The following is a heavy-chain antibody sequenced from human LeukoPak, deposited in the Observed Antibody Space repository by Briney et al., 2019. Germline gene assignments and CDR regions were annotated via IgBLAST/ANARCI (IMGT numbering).Heavy chain of an antibody. CDR1: GYTFTGYY. D-gene: IGHD3-10*01. CDR2: ISAYNGNT. V-gene: IGHV1-18*04. CDR3: ARSGSGSYYGAFDI. Sequence: GASVKVSCKASGYTFTGYYIHWVRQAPGQGLEWMGWISAYNGNTNYAQKLQGRVTMTTDTSTSTAYMELRSLRSDDTAVYYCARSGSGSYYGAFDIWGQGTMVTVSS. J-gene: IGHJ3*02.